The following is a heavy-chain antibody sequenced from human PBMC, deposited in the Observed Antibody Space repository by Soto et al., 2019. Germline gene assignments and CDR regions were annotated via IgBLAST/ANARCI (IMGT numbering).Heavy chain of an antibody. CDR2: IYSGGST. CDR1: GFTVSSNY. V-gene: IGHV3-53*01. Sequence: GGSLRLSCAASGFTVSSNYMSWVRQAPGKGLEWVSVIYSGGSTYYADSVKGRFTISRDNSKNTLYLQMNSLRAEDTAVYYCASYSYGLYYFDYWGQGTPVTVSS. CDR3: ASYSYGLYYFDY. D-gene: IGHD5-18*01. J-gene: IGHJ4*02.